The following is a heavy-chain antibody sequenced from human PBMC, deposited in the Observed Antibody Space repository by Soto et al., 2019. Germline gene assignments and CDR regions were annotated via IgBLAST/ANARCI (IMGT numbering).Heavy chain of an antibody. CDR3: AREGEDGYNFDY. J-gene: IGHJ4*02. Sequence: QVQLQESGPGLVKPSQTLSLTCTVSGGSISSGNYYWSWIRQRPGKGLEWIGYIYKSGTTDYNPSLKSQLTMSLDTSKNLLSLKLSSVTAADTAVYYCAREGEDGYNFDYWGQGTLVTVSS. CDR1: GGSISSGNYY. CDR2: IYKSGTT. D-gene: IGHD5-12*01. V-gene: IGHV4-31*01.